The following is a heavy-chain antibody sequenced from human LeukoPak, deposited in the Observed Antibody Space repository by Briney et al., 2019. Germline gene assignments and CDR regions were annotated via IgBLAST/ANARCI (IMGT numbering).Heavy chain of an antibody. CDR2: ISGSGGST. CDR3: AKGWGSPYYDNLPHWVDP. CDR1: GFTFSSYA. V-gene: IGHV3-23*01. J-gene: IGHJ5*01. Sequence: GGSLRLSCAASGFTFSSYAMSWVRQAPGKGLEWVSAISGSGGSTYYADSVKGRFTISSDNSKNTLYLQMNSLRAEDTAVYYWAKGWGSPYYDNLPHWVDPWGQGTLVNV. D-gene: IGHD3-9*01.